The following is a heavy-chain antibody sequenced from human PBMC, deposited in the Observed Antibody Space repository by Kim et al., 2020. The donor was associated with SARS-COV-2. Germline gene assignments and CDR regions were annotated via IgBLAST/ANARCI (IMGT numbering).Heavy chain of an antibody. J-gene: IGHJ4*02. Sequence: GGSLRLSCAGSGFTFSGYGMHWVRQAPGKGLEWVAVISVDGSTTNYEDSVKGRFTISRYNSKNILYLQLNSLRPEDTAMYYCAADSIGVLNYFGYWGQGT. CDR2: ISVDGSTT. V-gene: IGHV3-30*03. CDR3: AADSIGVLNYFGY. CDR1: GFTFSGYG. D-gene: IGHD2-8*01.